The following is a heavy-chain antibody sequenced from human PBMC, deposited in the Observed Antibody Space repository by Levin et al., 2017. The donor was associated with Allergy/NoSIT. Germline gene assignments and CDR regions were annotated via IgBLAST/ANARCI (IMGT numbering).Heavy chain of an antibody. CDR1: GGSISSSNW. Sequence: CAVSGGSISSSNWWSWVRQPPGKGLEWIGEIYHSGSTDYNPSLKSRVTISVDKSKNQFSLKLTSVTAADTAVYYCAKLGTTVTTEPFDYWGQGTLVTVSS. CDR3: AKLGTTVTTEPFDY. D-gene: IGHD4-17*01. CDR2: IYHSGST. J-gene: IGHJ4*02. V-gene: IGHV4-4*02.